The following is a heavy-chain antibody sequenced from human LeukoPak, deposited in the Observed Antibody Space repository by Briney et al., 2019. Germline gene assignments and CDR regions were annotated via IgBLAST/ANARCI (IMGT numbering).Heavy chain of an antibody. D-gene: IGHD4-11*01. CDR2: IWHDGSYK. Sequence: PGRSLRLSCAASGFTFNNHAMHWVRQAPGKGLEWVAMIWHDGSYKYYADSVTGRFTISRDDSQNTLYLQMNSLRAEGTAVYYWARDGRHNYNLDYWGHGTLVTVSS. V-gene: IGHV3-33*01. J-gene: IGHJ4*01. CDR3: ARDGRHNYNLDY. CDR1: GFTFNNHA.